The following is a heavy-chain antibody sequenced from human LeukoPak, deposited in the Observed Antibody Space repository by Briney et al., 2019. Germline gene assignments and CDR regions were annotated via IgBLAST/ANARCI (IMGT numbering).Heavy chain of an antibody. CDR2: ICYSGNT. CDR1: GGSISSANYC. Sequence: PSQTLSLTCSVSGGSISSANYCWSWIRQPPAKGLEWIGYICYSGNTYYNPSLKGRVTISIDTSKNQFSLNLTSVTAADTAVYYCARALYWFDPWGQGTLVTVSS. V-gene: IGHV4-30-4*01. CDR3: ARALYWFDP. J-gene: IGHJ5*02.